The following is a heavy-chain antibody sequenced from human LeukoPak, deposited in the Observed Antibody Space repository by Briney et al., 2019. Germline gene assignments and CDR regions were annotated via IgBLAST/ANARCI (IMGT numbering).Heavy chain of an antibody. V-gene: IGHV1-8*01. Sequence: ASVKVSCKASGYTFTSYDINWVRQATGQGLEWMGWMNPNSGNTGYAQKFQGRVTMTRNTSISTAYMELSSLRSEDTAVYYCARAGSRYYGSGSYEAFDIWGQGTMVTVSS. D-gene: IGHD3-10*01. CDR2: MNPNSGNT. CDR3: ARAGSRYYGSGSYEAFDI. J-gene: IGHJ3*02. CDR1: GYTFTSYD.